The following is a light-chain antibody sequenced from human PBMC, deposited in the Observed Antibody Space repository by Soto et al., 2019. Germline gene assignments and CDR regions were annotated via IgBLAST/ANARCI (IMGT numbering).Light chain of an antibody. CDR1: SSNIGNNY. V-gene: IGLV1-51*02. J-gene: IGLJ1*01. CDR2: ENN. Sequence: QSVLTQPPSVSTPPGQKVPISCSGSSSNIGNNYVSWYQQLPGTAPKLLIYENNKRPSGIPDRFSGSKSGTSATLGITGLQTGDEADYYCGTWDSSLSALFGTGTKVTVL. CDR3: GTWDSSLSAL.